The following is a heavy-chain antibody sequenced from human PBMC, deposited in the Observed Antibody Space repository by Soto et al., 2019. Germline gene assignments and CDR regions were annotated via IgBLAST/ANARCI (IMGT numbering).Heavy chain of an antibody. CDR2: ITPYNDNK. D-gene: IGHD3-9*01. CDR3: ARDPLSRLTGYWQPYYYSGMDV. J-gene: IGHJ6*02. CDR1: GYTFNSYD. Sequence: ASVKVSCKVYGYTFNSYDFTWVRQAPGQGLEWMGWITPYNDNKNYAQKFQDRLTMTTDTSTSTAYMELRSLKSDDSAIYYCARDPLSRLTGYWQPYYYSGMDVWGQGTTVTVSS. V-gene: IGHV1-18*01.